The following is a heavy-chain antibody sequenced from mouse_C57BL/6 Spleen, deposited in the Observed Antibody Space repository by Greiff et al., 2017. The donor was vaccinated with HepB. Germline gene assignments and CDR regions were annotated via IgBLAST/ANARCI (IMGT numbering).Heavy chain of an antibody. V-gene: IGHV1-66*01. CDR2: IYPGSGNT. Sequence: VKLLESGPELVKPGASVKISCKASGYSFTSYYIHWVKQRPGQGLEWIGWIYPGSGNTKYNEKFKGKATLTADTSSSTAYMQLSSLTSEDSAVYYCARALYSTGAMDYWGQGTSVTVSS. CDR3: ARALYSTGAMDY. J-gene: IGHJ4*01. D-gene: IGHD1-1*01. CDR1: GYSFTSYY.